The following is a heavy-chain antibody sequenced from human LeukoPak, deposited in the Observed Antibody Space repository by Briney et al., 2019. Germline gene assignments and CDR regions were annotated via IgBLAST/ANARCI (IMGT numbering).Heavy chain of an antibody. D-gene: IGHD6-13*01. V-gene: IGHV3-11*01. CDR3: ARDDSSSWYETTHLFDY. CDR1: GFTFSSYW. Sequence: GGSLRLSCAASGFTFSSYWMSWIRQAPGKGLEWVSYISSSGSTIYYADSVKGRFTISRDNAKNSLYLQMNSLRAEDTAVYYCARDDSSSWYETTHLFDYWGQGTLVTVSS. CDR2: ISSSGSTI. J-gene: IGHJ4*02.